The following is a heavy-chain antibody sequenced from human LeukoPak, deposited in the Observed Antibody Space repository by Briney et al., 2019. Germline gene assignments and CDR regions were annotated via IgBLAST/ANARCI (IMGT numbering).Heavy chain of an antibody. D-gene: IGHD6-19*01. CDR1: GGSFGTYY. Sequence: SETLSLTCTVSGGSFGTYYWSWIRQPPGKGLEWIGDIYYSGSTNNNPSLKSRVTISVDTSKNQFSLKLRSVTTADTAVYYCARAERQWPTFKYSFASWGQGTLVTVSS. V-gene: IGHV4-59*01. J-gene: IGHJ4*02. CDR3: ARAERQWPTFKYSFAS. CDR2: IYYSGST.